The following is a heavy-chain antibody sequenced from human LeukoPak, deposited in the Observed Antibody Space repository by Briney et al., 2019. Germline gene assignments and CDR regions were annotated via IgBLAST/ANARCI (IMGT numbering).Heavy chain of an antibody. J-gene: IGHJ6*03. CDR1: GGFISSYY. D-gene: IGHD6-6*01. V-gene: IGHV4-59*01. Sequence: SETLSLTCTVSGGFISSYYWSWIRQPPGKGLEWIGYIYYSGSTNYNPSLKSRVTISVDTSKNQFSLKLSSVSAADTAVYYCARTDSSSSYYYYYMDVWGKGTTVTVSS. CDR2: IYYSGST. CDR3: ARTDSSSSYYYYYMDV.